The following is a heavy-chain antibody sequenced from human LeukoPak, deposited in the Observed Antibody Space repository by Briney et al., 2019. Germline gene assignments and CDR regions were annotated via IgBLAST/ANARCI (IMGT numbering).Heavy chain of an antibody. D-gene: IGHD1-7*01. CDR1: GGIFNNYI. Sequence: SVKVSCKASGGIFNNYIIRWVRQAPGQGLEWMGGIIHNIGTTNYAQKFQGRVTITADESTTTVYMELSSLRSEDTAVYYCARDWGLIGSTDWGGHEDWFDPWGQGTLVTVSS. V-gene: IGHV1-69*13. CDR2: IIHNIGTT. J-gene: IGHJ5*02. CDR3: ARDWGLIGSTDWGGHEDWFDP.